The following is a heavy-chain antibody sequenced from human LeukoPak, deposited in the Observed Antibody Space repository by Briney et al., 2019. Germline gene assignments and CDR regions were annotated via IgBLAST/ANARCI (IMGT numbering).Heavy chain of an antibody. CDR3: ASGSYGSGFYHFYYMDL. CDR2: MSGSGDST. J-gene: IGHJ6*03. D-gene: IGHD3-10*01. V-gene: IGHV3-23*01. CDR1: GFTFSSYG. Sequence: SGGSLRLSCAASGFTFSSYGMSWVRQAAGKGLEGVSTMSGSGDSTYYADSVKGRFTISRDNSKNTLYLQMNSLRAEDTAVYYCASGSYGSGFYHFYYMDLWGKGPTVTVSS.